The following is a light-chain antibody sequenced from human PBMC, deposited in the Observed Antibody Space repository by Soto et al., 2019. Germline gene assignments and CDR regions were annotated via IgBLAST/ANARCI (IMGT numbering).Light chain of an antibody. Sequence: SALTQPASVSGSPGQSITISCTGTSSDVGGYNYVSWYQQHPGKAPKLMIYDVSNRPSGVSNRFSGSKSGDTASLTISGLQAEDEADYYCSSYSSISAYVFGIGTQLTVL. CDR2: DVS. V-gene: IGLV2-14*01. J-gene: IGLJ7*01. CDR3: SSYSSISAYV. CDR1: SSDVGGYNY.